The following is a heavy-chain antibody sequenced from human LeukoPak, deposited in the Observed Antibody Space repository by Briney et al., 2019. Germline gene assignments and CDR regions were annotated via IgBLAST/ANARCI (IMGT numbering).Heavy chain of an antibody. Sequence: GGSLRLSCAASGFTFSSYWMSWVRQAPGKGLEWVGRIKSKTDGETTDYATPVKGRFTISRDDSKNMLYLQMNSLKTEDTAVYFCYDSSGYGYWGQGTLVTVSS. CDR2: IKSKTDGETT. V-gene: IGHV3-15*01. CDR3: YDSSGYGY. CDR1: GFTFSSYW. J-gene: IGHJ4*02. D-gene: IGHD3-22*01.